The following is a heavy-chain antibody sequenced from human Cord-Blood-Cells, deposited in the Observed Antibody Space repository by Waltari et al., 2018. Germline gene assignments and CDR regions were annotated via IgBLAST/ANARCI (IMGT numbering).Heavy chain of an antibody. D-gene: IGHD3-3*01. Sequence: QVQLVQSGAEVKKPGSSVKVSCKASGGTFSRSALSWVRQAPGQGLEWMGGIIPIFGTANYAQKFQGRVTITADESTSTAYMELSSLRSEDTAVYYCARGVAGDFWSGYYNWFDPWGQGTLVTVSS. CDR3: ARGVAGDFWSGYYNWFDP. CDR2: IIPIFGTA. V-gene: IGHV1-69*01. J-gene: IGHJ5*02. CDR1: GGTFSRSA.